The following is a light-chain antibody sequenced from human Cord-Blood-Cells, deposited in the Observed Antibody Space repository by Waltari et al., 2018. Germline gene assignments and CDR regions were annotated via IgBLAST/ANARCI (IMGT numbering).Light chain of an antibody. CDR3: QAWDSSTAGV. J-gene: IGLJ2*01. V-gene: IGLV3-1*01. CDR2: QDS. Sequence: SYELTQPPSVSVSPVQTASITCSGDKLGDKYACWYQQKPGQSPVLVIYQDSKRPSGIPERFSGSNSGNTATLTIGGTQAMDEADYYCQAWDSSTAGVFGGGTKLTVL. CDR1: KLGDKY.